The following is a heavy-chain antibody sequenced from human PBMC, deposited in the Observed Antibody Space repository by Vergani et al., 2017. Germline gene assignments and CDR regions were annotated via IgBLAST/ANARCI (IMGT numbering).Heavy chain of an antibody. J-gene: IGHJ6*02. CDR2: INPNSGGT. CDR3: ARKNYYGSGSYYKSSAYYYYGMDV. V-gene: IGHV1-2*02. D-gene: IGHD3-10*01. Sequence: QVQLVQSGAEVKKPGASVKVSCKASGYTFTGYYMHWVRQAPGQGLEWMGWINPNSGGTNYAQKFQGRVTMTRDTSISTAYMELSRLRSDDTAVYYCARKNYYGSGSYYKSSAYYYYGMDVWGQGTTVTVSS. CDR1: GYTFTGYY.